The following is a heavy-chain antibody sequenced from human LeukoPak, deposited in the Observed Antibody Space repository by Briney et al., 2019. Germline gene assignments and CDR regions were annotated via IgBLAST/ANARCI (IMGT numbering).Heavy chain of an antibody. CDR1: GGSFSGYY. CDR3: ARENAGYSSGWYGY. V-gene: IGHV4-34*01. Sequence: TSETLSLTCAVYGGSFSGYYWSWIRQPPGKGLEWIGEINHSGSTNYNPSLKSRVTISVETSKNQFSLKLSSVTAADTAVYYCARENAGYSSGWYGYWGQGTLVTVSS. J-gene: IGHJ4*02. D-gene: IGHD6-19*01. CDR2: INHSGST.